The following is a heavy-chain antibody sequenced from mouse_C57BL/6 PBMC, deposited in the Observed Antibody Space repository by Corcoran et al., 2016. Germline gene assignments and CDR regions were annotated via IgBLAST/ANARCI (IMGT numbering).Heavy chain of an antibody. Sequence: EVQLQQSGPELVKPGASVKISCKASGYTFTDYYMNWVKQSHGKSLEWIGDINPNNGGTSYNQKFKGKATLTVDKSSSTAYMELRSLTSEDSAVYYCARRGWLRRLAMDYWGQGTSVTVSS. J-gene: IGHJ4*01. CDR2: INPNNGGT. V-gene: IGHV1-26*01. CDR1: GYTFTDYY. D-gene: IGHD2-2*01. CDR3: ARRGWLRRLAMDY.